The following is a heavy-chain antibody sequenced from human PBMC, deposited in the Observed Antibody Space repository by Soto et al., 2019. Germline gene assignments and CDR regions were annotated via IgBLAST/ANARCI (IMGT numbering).Heavy chain of an antibody. J-gene: IGHJ4*02. CDR1: GFTFSSYW. CDR2: IKQDGSEK. Sequence: GGSLRLSCAASGFTFSSYWMSWVRQAPGKGLEWVANIKQDGSEKYYVDSVKGRFTISRDNAKNSLYLQMNSLRAEDTAVYYCGRGMAAENILTGFLYWGQGTLVTVSS. D-gene: IGHD3-9*01. CDR3: GRGMAAENILTGFLY. V-gene: IGHV3-7*04.